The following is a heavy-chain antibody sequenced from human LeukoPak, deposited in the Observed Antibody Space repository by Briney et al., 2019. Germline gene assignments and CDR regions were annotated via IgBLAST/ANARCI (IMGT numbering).Heavy chain of an antibody. CDR3: ASRGGRHDAFDI. V-gene: IGHV5-51*01. CDR1: GYSFTIYC. J-gene: IGHJ3*02. CDR2: LYPGVSDT. D-gene: IGHD2-15*01. Sequence: HGESLKIPCKGSGYSFTIYCIGWVRQVPGKGLVCMGILYPGVSDTRYSPSFQGQVTIAADKSISAAYLQWSSRKASDTAMYCCASRGGRHDAFDIWGQGTMVTVSS.